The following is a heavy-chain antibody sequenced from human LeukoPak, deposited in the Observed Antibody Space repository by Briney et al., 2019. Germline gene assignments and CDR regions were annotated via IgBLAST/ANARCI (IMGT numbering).Heavy chain of an antibody. CDR1: GFTFSSYA. CDR2: ISGSGGTT. V-gene: IGHV3-23*01. D-gene: IGHD2-2*01. CDR3: AKRRYSSSPNFDY. Sequence: GGSLRLSCAASGFTFSSYAMSWVRQAPGKGLEWVSAISGSGGTTYYADSVKGQFTISRDNSKNTLYLQMNSLRVEDTAVYYCAKRRYSSSPNFDYWGLGTLVTVSS. J-gene: IGHJ4*02.